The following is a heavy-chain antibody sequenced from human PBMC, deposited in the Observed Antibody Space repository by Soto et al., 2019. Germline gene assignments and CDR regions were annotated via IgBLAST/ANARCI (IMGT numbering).Heavy chain of an antibody. V-gene: IGHV4-34*01. D-gene: IGHD6-19*01. CDR3: ARGGSSDWQVAFDF. J-gene: IGHJ3*01. CDR1: GGSFSGYF. CDR2: VNHNGRN. Sequence: SETLSLTCAVYGGSFSGYFWNWIRQSPGKGLEWIGKVNHNGRNNYNPSLKSRVTISLDMSKNQISLRLTSVTAADTAVYYCARGGSSDWQVAFDFWGQGTMVTVSS.